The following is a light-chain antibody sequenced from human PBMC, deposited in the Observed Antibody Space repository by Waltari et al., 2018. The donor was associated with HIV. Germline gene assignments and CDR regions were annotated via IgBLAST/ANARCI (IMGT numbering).Light chain of an antibody. J-gene: IGKJ3*01. CDR1: QNIKNY. CDR2: TAT. Sequence: DIQMTQSPSSLSASIGDRVTIACRTSQNIKNYLNWYQQKPGKAPKILIYTATTLQSGVSSRFNGSGSWTDFTLTITGLDPEDFAIYFCQQSYSSPTFGPGTTVDVK. V-gene: IGKV1-39*01. CDR3: QQSYSSPT.